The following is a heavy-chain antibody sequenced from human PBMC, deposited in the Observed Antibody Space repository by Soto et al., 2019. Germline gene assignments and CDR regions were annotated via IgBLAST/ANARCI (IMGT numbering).Heavy chain of an antibody. D-gene: IGHD2-8*01. CDR1: AYSFTGYG. J-gene: IGHJ5*02. Sequence: XSVKVSCTASAYSFTGYGIIWVRRAPGQGLEWMGWISAYNGNTNYAQKLQGRVTMTTDTSTSTAYMELRSLRSDDTAVYYCARERQRNLMVYASFNWFDPCGQGTLVTVPS. CDR3: ARERQRNLMVYASFNWFDP. V-gene: IGHV1-18*04. CDR2: ISAYNGNT.